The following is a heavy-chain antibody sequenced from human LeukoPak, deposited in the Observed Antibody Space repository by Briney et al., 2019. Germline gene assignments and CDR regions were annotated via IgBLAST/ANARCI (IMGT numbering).Heavy chain of an antibody. V-gene: IGHV3-74*01. Sequence: PGGSLRLSCAASGFTFSSYWMHWVRQAPGKGLVWVSRINSDGSSTSYADSVKGRFTISRDNAKNTLYLQMNSLRAEDTAVYYCARVGYTEGVGDAFDIWGQGTMVTVSS. CDR3: ARVGYTEGVGDAFDI. J-gene: IGHJ3*02. D-gene: IGHD1-1*01. CDR2: INSDGSST. CDR1: GFTFSSYW.